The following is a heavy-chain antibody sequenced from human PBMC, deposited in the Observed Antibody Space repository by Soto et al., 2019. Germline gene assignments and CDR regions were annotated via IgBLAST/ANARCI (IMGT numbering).Heavy chain of an antibody. J-gene: IGHJ5*02. CDR2: IYYSGST. V-gene: IGHV4-39*01. D-gene: IGHD3-10*01. CDR1: GGSISSSSYY. Sequence: QLQLQESGPGLVKPSETLSLTCTVSGGSISSSSYYWGWIRQPPGKGLEWIGSIYYSGSTYYNPSLKSRVTISVDTSKSQFSLKLSSVTAADTAVYYCASSSWVRGVIIGWFDPWGQGTLVTVSS. CDR3: ASSSWVRGVIIGWFDP.